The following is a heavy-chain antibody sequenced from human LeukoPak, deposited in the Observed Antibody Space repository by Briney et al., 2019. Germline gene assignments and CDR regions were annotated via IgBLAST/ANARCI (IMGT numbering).Heavy chain of an antibody. J-gene: IGHJ3*02. V-gene: IGHV4-34*01. Sequence: SETLSLTCAVYGGSFSGYYWNWIRQPPGKGLEWIGEINHSGSTNYNPSLKSRVTISVDTSKNQFSLKLSSVTAEDTAVYYCARPAVYYDILTAIRGRAFDIWGQGTMVTVSS. D-gene: IGHD3-9*01. CDR2: INHSGST. CDR1: GGSFSGYY. CDR3: ARPAVYYDILTAIRGRAFDI.